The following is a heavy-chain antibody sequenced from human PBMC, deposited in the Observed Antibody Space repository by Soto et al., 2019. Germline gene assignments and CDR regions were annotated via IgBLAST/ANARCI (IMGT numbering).Heavy chain of an antibody. CDR2: ISAYNGNT. CDR3: ARGLPFYDILTGYFNFDGILGGDFDY. CDR1: GYTFTSYG. D-gene: IGHD3-9*01. Sequence: ASVKVSCKASGYTFTSYGISWVRQAPGQGLEWMGWISAYNGNTNYAQKLQGRVTMTTDTSTSTAYMELRSLRSDDTAVYYCARGLPFYDILTGYFNFDGILGGDFDYWGQGTLVTVSS. V-gene: IGHV1-18*01. J-gene: IGHJ4*02.